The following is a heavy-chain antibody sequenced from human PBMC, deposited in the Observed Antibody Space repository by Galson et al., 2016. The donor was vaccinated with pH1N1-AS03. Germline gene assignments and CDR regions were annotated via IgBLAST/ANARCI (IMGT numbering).Heavy chain of an antibody. CDR2: IDWNDNK. J-gene: IGHJ2*01. Sequence: PALVKPTQTLTLTCTFSGFSLSTSGMCVSWIRQPPGKALEWLARIDWNDNKYYSTSLKTRLTITEDTSKTQVVLTMTNMDPVDTATYYCAHFLYGDYATWFDPWGRGTLVSVSS. D-gene: IGHD4-17*01. V-gene: IGHV2-70*11. CDR3: AHFLYGDYATWFDP. CDR1: GFSLSTSGMC.